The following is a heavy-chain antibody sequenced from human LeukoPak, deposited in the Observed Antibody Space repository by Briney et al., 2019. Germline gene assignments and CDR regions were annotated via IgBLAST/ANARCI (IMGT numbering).Heavy chain of an antibody. V-gene: IGHV4-39*07. CDR3: ASSGWYVYNY. D-gene: IGHD6-19*01. CDR1: GGSISSSSYY. Sequence: SETLSLTCIVSGGSISSSSYYWGWIRQPPGKGLEWIGSIYYSGSTYYNPSLKSRVTISVDTSKNQFSLKLSSVTAADTAVYYCASSGWYVYNYWGQGTLVTVSS. J-gene: IGHJ4*02. CDR2: IYYSGST.